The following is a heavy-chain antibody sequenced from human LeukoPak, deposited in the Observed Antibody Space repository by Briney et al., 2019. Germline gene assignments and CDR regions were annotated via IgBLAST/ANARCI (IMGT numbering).Heavy chain of an antibody. V-gene: IGHV4-34*01. D-gene: IGHD6-6*01. Sequence: SETLSLTCAVYGGSFSGYYWSWIRQPPGKGLEWIGEINHSGSTNYNPSLKSRVTISVDTSKNQFSLKLSSVTAADTAVYYCARAPWESSSSPRNWFDPWGQGTLVTVSS. CDR2: INHSGST. CDR3: ARAPWESSSSPRNWFDP. J-gene: IGHJ5*02. CDR1: GGSFSGYY.